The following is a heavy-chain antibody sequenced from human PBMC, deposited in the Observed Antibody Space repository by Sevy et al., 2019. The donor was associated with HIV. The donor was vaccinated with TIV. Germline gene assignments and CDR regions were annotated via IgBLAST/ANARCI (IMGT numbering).Heavy chain of an antibody. J-gene: IGHJ4*02. D-gene: IGHD3-22*01. CDR1: GGSFSNDD. Sequence: SETLSLTCAVYGGSFSNDDWSWIRQPPGKGLEWIGEINHSGSTNYNPSLKSRVTISIDTSKNQFSLNLTSLTAADTAVYYCVRWRGTRVTMMVVVTTGYFVNWGQGALVTVSS. V-gene: IGHV4-34*01. CDR3: VRWRGTRVTMMVVVTTGYFVN. CDR2: INHSGST.